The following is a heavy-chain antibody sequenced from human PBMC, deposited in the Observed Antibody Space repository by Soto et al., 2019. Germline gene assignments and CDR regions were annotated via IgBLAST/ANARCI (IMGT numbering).Heavy chain of an antibody. CDR1: GYTFTDYS. CDR3: ARDLYGTPLDP. CDR2: INPNSGDT. Sequence: GASVKLSCEACGYTFTDYSMHWVRQAPVQGPEWMGWINPNSGDTDYAQRFQGRVTMSRDTYISTAYMELSRLRSDDTAVYFCARDLYGTPLDPWGQGTLVTVSS. J-gene: IGHJ5*02. V-gene: IGHV1-2*02. D-gene: IGHD4-17*01.